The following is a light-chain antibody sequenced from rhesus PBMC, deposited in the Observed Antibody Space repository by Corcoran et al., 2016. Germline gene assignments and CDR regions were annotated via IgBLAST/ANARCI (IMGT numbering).Light chain of an antibody. CDR1: QNIYSN. CDR2: VVS. J-gene: IGKJ1*01. Sequence: DIQMTQSLSALSASVGDRVTISCRASQNIYSNLAWYQQKPGKAPKLLIYVVSTLQAGIPSRFSGRRSGTDFTLTFSSLQPEDSAAYSCQHYYNNPRTFGQGTKVEVK. V-gene: IGKV1S12*01. CDR3: QHYYNNPRT.